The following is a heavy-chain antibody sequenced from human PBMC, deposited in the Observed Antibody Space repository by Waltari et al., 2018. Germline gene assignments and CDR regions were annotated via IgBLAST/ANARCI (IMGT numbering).Heavy chain of an antibody. CDR2: INAGNGNT. CDR3: ARGYYGSGNKRFDP. D-gene: IGHD3-10*01. J-gene: IGHJ5*02. Sequence: QVQLVQSGAEVKKPGASVKVSCKASGYTFTSYAMHWVRQAPGQRLEWMGWINAGNGNTKYSQKFQGRVTITRDTSASTAYMELSRLRSDDTAVYYCARGYYGSGNKRFDPWGQGTLVTVSS. CDR1: GYTFTSYA. V-gene: IGHV1-3*01.